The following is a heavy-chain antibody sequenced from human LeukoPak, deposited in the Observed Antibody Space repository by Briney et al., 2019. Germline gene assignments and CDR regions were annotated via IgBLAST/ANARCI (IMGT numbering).Heavy chain of an antibody. V-gene: IGHV3-64D*06. J-gene: IGHJ4*02. CDR1: GFTFSSYA. D-gene: IGHD6-19*01. CDR2: ISSNGGST. CDR3: VKGVGSSGWYGRY. Sequence: GGSLRLSCSASGFTFSSYAMHWVRQAPGKGLEYVSAISSNGGSTYYADSVKGRFTISRDNSKNTLYLQMSSLRAEDTAVYYCVKGVGSSGWYGRYWGQGTLATVSS.